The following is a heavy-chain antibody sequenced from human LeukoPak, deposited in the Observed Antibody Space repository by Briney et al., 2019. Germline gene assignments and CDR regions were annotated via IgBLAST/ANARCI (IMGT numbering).Heavy chain of an antibody. CDR1: GFTFSSYA. CDR2: ISGSGGST. J-gene: IGHJ4*02. D-gene: IGHD2-15*01. CDR3: AKDDLAGSSGAVFDY. V-gene: IGHV3-23*01. Sequence: GGSLRLSCAASGFTFSSYAMSWVRQAPGKGLEWVSAISGSGGSTYYADSVKGRFTISRDNSKNTLYLQMNSLRAEDTAVYYCAKDDLAGSSGAVFDYWGQGTLVTVSS.